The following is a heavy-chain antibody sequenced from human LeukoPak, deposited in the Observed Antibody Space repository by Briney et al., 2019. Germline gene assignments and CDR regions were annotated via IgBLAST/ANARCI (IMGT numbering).Heavy chain of an antibody. D-gene: IGHD1-26*01. CDR3: ARDRPGWVGATDY. CDR2: INPNSGGT. Sequence: ASVKVSCKASGYTFTGYYMHWVRQAPGQGLEWMGWINPNSGGTNYAQKFQGRVTMTRDTSISTAYMELSRLRSDDTAVYYCARDRPGWVGATDYWGQGTLVTVSS. V-gene: IGHV1-2*02. J-gene: IGHJ4*02. CDR1: GYTFTGYY.